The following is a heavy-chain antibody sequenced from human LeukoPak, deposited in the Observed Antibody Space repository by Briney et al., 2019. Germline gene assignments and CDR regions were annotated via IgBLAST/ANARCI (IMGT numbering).Heavy chain of an antibody. CDR2: ISSSSSYI. D-gene: IGHD3-3*01. J-gene: IGHJ4*02. V-gene: IGHV3-21*04. CDR1: GFTFSSYS. CDR3: AKVFYDFWSGYYDY. Sequence: PGGSLRLSCAASGFTFSSYSMNWVRQAPGKGLEWVSSISSSSSYIYYADSAKGRFTISRDNSKNTLYLQMNSLRAEDTAVYYCAKVFYDFWSGYYDYWGQGTLVTVSS.